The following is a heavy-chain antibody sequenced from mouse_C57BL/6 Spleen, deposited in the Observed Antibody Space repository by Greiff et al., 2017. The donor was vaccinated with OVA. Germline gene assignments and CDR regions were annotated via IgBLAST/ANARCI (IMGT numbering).Heavy chain of an antibody. J-gene: IGHJ2*01. CDR2: IDPETGGT. CDR1: GYTFTDYE. Sequence: VQLQQSGAELVRPGASVTLSCKASGYTFTDYEMHWVKQTPVHGLEWIGAIDPETGGTAYNQKFKGKAILTADKSSSTAYMELRSLTSEDSAVYYCTRGGLGRFDYWGQGTTLTVSS. CDR3: TRGGLGRFDY. V-gene: IGHV1-15*01. D-gene: IGHD4-1*01.